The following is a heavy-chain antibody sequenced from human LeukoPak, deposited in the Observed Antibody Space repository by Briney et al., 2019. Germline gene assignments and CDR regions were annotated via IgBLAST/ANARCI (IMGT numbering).Heavy chain of an antibody. Sequence: PGGSLRLSCAASGFTFSTYAMSWVRQAPGKGLEWVSAISGSGGSTYYADSVKGRFTISRDNSKNTLYLQMNSLRAEDTAVYHCARSRESYWVPEFDYWGQGTLVTVSS. V-gene: IGHV3-23*01. D-gene: IGHD1-26*01. J-gene: IGHJ4*02. CDR1: GFTFSTYA. CDR2: ISGSGGST. CDR3: ARSRESYWVPEFDY.